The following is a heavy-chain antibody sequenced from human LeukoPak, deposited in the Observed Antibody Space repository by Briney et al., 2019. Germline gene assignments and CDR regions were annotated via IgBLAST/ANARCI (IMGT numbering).Heavy chain of an antibody. CDR1: GFTFNSYW. V-gene: IGHV3-23*01. CDR3: AKAFNDYGDLDAFDI. J-gene: IGHJ3*02. CDR2: ISGSGGST. Sequence: GGSLRLSCAASGFTFNSYWMNWVRQAPGKGLEWVSAISGSGGSTYYADSVKGRFTISRDNSKNTLYLQMNSLRAGDTAVYYCAKAFNDYGDLDAFDIWGQGTMVTVSS. D-gene: IGHD4-17*01.